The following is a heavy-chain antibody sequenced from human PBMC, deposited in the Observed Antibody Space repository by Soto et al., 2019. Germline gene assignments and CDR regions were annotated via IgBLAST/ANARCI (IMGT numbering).Heavy chain of an antibody. V-gene: IGHV4-39*01. CDR2: IYYSGST. J-gene: IGHJ6*02. CDR3: ARHQKTYCYYGMDV. Sequence: QLQLQESGPGLVKPSETLSLTCTVSGRSISSSSYYWGWIRQPPGKGLEWIGSIYYSGSTYYNPSITPLLTISVDTSRTPFSPKLSSVTAADTAVYYCARHQKTYCYYGMDVWGQGTTVTVSS. CDR1: GRSISSSSYY.